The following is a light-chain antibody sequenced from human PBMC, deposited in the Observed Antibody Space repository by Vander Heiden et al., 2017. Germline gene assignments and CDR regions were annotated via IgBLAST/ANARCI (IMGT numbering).Light chain of an antibody. CDR2: EVT. V-gene: IGLV2-18*02. CDR3: SSYTSSTTPVA. J-gene: IGLJ2*01. Sequence: SALTQPPSVSGSPGPSVTISCTGTSSDVGSYNRVSWYQQPPGTAPKLMIYEVTKRPSGVPDRFSGSKSGNTASLTISGLQAEDEADYYCSSYTSSTTPVAFGGGTKLTVL. CDR1: SSDVGSYNR.